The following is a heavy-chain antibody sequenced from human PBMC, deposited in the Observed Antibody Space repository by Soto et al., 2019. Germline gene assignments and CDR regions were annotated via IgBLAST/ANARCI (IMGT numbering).Heavy chain of an antibody. CDR2: IKSKTDGGTT. Sequence: GGSLRLSCAASGFTFSNAWMNWVRQAPGKGLEWVGRIKSKTDGGTTDYAAPVKGRFTISRDDSKNTLYLQMNSLKTEDTAVYYCTTQGVPAAIGTRPGYYYYYGMDVWGQGTTVTVSS. CDR1: GFTFSNAW. D-gene: IGHD2-2*02. V-gene: IGHV3-15*07. J-gene: IGHJ6*02. CDR3: TTQGVPAAIGTRPGYYYYYGMDV.